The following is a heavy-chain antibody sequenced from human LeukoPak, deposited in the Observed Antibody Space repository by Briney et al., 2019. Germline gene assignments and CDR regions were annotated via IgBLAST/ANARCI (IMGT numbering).Heavy chain of an antibody. CDR2: IYYSGST. CDR1: GGSISSYY. J-gene: IGHJ6*03. Sequence: SETLSLTCTVSGGSISSYYWSWIRQPPGKGLEWIGYIYYSGSTNYNPSLKSRVTISVDTSKNQFSLKLSSVTAADTAVYYCARDGQWFGEFYMDVWGKGTTVTISS. CDR3: ARDGQWFGEFYMDV. V-gene: IGHV4-59*01. D-gene: IGHD3-10*01.